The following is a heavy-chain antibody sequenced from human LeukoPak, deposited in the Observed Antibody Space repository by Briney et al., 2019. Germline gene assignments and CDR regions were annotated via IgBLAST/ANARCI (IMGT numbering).Heavy chain of an antibody. CDR3: ARHVGITMVRGVIPYIDY. CDR2: IYPGDSDT. J-gene: IGHJ4*02. D-gene: IGHD3-10*01. CDR1: GYSFTSYW. Sequence: GESLKISCKGSGYSFTSYWIGWVRQMPGKGLEWMVIIYPGDSDTRYSPSFQGQVTISADKSISTAYLQWSSLKASDTAMYYCARHVGITMVRGVIPYIDYWGQGTLVTVSS. V-gene: IGHV5-51*01.